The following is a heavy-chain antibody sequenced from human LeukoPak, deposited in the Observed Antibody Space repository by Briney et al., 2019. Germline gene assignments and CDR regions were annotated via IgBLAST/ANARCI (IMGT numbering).Heavy chain of an antibody. Sequence: PSETLSLTCTVSGGSISSSSFYWGWLRQPPGRGLEWIGSIYYSGSTYYNPSLRSRVTISVDTSKNQFSLKLGSVTAADTAVYYCARESPNYGPWGYWGQGTLVTVSS. CDR2: IYYSGST. J-gene: IGHJ4*02. CDR1: GGSISSSSFY. D-gene: IGHD3-10*01. CDR3: ARESPNYGPWGY. V-gene: IGHV4-39*07.